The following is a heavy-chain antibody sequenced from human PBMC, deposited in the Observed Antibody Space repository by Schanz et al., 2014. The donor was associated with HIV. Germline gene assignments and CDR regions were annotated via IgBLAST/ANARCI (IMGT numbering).Heavy chain of an antibody. CDR2: ISSSGSYI. CDR3: ARGSGFLDYYYCGMDV. V-gene: IGHV3-21*01. Sequence: EMQLLESGGGLKRPGGSLRLSCAASGFTFRNYAISWVRQAPGKGLEWISSISSSGSYIFYADSLKGRFTISRDNAKNSLSLHIDSLRAEDTAVYYCARGSGFLDYYYCGMDVWGQGTTVTVSS. CDR1: GFTFRNYA. J-gene: IGHJ6*02. D-gene: IGHD5-12*01.